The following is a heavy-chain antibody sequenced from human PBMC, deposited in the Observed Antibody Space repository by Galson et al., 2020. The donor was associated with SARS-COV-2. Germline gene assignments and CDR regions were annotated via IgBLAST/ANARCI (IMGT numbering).Heavy chain of an antibody. CDR2: INPNRGAT. J-gene: IGHJ4*02. CDR1: GYTFTDYY. CDR3: ARGGYDSGLDY. Sequence: ASVKVSCKASGYTFTDYYLHWVRQAPGQGLEWVGWINPNRGATKYAQKFQGRVTMTRDTSISTAYMELSSLRFDDTAAYYCARGGYDSGLDYWGQGTLVTVSS. V-gene: IGHV1-2*02. D-gene: IGHD6-19*01.